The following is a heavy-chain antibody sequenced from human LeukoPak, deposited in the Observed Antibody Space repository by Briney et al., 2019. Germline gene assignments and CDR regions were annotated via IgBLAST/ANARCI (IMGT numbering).Heavy chain of an antibody. CDR3: ARDSGHSSTYYYYGMDV. J-gene: IGHJ6*02. D-gene: IGHD6-13*01. CDR1: GYTFTSYY. V-gene: IGHV1-46*01. Sequence: ASVKVSCKASGYTFTSYYMHWVRQAPGQGLEWMGIINPSGGSTSHAQKFQGRVTMARDTSRSTVYMELSSLRSEDTAVYYCARDSGHSSTYYYYGMDVWGQGTTVTVSS. CDR2: INPSGGST.